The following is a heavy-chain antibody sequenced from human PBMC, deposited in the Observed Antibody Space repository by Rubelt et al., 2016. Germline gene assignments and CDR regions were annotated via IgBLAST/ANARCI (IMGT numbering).Heavy chain of an antibody. Sequence: QVQLVQSGAEVKKPGASVKVSCKASGYTFTGYYMHWVRQAPGQGLEWMGWINPNSGGTTYEQKCQGRVTMTRDTSISKAYMELSRLRSDDTAVYYCASSSGSYYSLDYWGQGTLVTVSS. CDR1: GYTFTGYY. D-gene: IGHD1-26*01. V-gene: IGHV1-2*02. CDR2: INPNSGGT. J-gene: IGHJ4*02. CDR3: ASSSGSYYSLDY.